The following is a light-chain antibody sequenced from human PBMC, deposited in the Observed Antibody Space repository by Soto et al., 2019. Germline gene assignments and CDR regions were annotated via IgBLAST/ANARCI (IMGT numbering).Light chain of an antibody. CDR1: QSVSHN. Sequence: EIVMTQSPATLAVSPGEGATLSCRASQSVSHNLAWYQQKPGQAPRLLIYGAYTRDTGIPSRFSGSGSGTEFSLTISSLQSEDFAVYYCEQYNSWPPLYSFGQGTKLEIK. CDR3: EQYNSWPPLYS. CDR2: GAY. J-gene: IGKJ2*01. V-gene: IGKV3-15*01.